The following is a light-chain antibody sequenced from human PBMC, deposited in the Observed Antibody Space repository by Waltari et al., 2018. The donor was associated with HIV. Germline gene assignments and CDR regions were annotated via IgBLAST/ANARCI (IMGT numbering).Light chain of an antibody. CDR2: SDN. CDR1: TANIGTNT. CDR3: ASWDASLDGWV. Sequence: QSLLTQPPSASGTPGQRVTISCSGGTANIGTNTVNWYKQLPGTAPTLLIFSDNLAHAGVSARFSGSKSGTSASLAISGLRSDDEAKFICASWDASLDGWVFGGGTQLTVL. V-gene: IGLV1-44*01. J-gene: IGLJ3*02.